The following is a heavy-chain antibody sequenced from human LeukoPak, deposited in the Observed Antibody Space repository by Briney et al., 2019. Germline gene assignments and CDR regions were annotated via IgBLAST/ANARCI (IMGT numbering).Heavy chain of an antibody. CDR1: GFTVSSNY. Sequence: GGSLRLSCAASGFTVSSNYMSWVRQAPGKGLEWVSVIYSGGSTYYADSVKGRFTISRDNSKNTLYLQMNSLRAEDTAVYYCARDLSRDYYGSGSYQRWGQGTLVTVSS. CDR3: ARDLSRDYYGSGSYQR. V-gene: IGHV3-66*02. D-gene: IGHD3-10*01. J-gene: IGHJ4*02. CDR2: IYSGGST.